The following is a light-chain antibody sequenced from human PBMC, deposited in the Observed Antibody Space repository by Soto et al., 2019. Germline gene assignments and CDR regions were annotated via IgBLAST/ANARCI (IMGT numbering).Light chain of an antibody. V-gene: IGKV2D-29*01. J-gene: IGKJ1*01. CDR2: AVS. Sequence: EIVMTQTPLSLSVTPGQPASISCKSSQSLLYSDGETYLYWYLQKTGQPPQLLIYAVSRRFSGVSDRFSGSGSGTDFTLEISRVESEDAGIYYCMQTVKFPWTFGQGTKV. CDR3: MQTVKFPWT. CDR1: QSLLYSDGETY.